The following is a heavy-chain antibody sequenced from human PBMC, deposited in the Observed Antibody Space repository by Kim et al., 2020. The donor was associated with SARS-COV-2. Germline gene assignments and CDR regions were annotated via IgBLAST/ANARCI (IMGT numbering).Heavy chain of an antibody. V-gene: IGHV3-23*01. J-gene: IGHJ6*02. CDR3: AKDGPRGCTSASCSSPDV. D-gene: IGHD2-2*01. CDR1: GFTFSSYA. Sequence: GGSLRLSCAASGFTFSSYAMNWVHQAPGKGLEWVSIISGSGGNTYYADSVKGRFTISRDNSRNTLYLQINSLRAEDTAVYYCAKDGPRGCTSASCSSPDVWGQGTTVTVSS. CDR2: ISGSGGNT.